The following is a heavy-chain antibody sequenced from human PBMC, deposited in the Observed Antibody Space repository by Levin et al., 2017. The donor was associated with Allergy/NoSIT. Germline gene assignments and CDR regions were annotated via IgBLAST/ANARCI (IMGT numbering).Heavy chain of an antibody. CDR2: IYYSGST. V-gene: IGHV4-31*03. CDR1: GGSISSGGYY. J-gene: IGHJ3*02. Sequence: SETLSLTCTVSGGSISSGGYYWSWIRQHPGTGLEWIGYIYYSGSTYYNPSLKSRVTISVDTSKNQFSLKLSSVTAADTAVYYCARGVVVPAAVDAFDIWGQGTMVTVSS. CDR3: ARGVVVPAAVDAFDI. D-gene: IGHD2-2*01.